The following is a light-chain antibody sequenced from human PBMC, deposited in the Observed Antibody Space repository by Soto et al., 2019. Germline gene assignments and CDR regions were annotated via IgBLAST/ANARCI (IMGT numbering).Light chain of an antibody. CDR1: QDISNY. CDR2: DAS. CDR3: QQYDNLPPGFT. V-gene: IGKV1-33*01. Sequence: DIQMTQSPSSLSASVGDRVTITCQASQDISNYLNWYQQKPGKAPKLLIYDASNLETGVPSRFSGSGSGTEFNFTISSMQPEDIASYYCQQYDNLPPGFTFGPGTKVDIK. J-gene: IGKJ3*01.